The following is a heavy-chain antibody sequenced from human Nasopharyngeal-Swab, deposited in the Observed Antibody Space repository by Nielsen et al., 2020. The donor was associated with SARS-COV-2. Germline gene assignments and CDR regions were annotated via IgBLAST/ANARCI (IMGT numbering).Heavy chain of an antibody. CDR2: IIPIFGIA. V-gene: IGHV1-69*13. J-gene: IGHJ6*02. CDR3: ARYSSSWLYYYGMDV. CDR1: GGTFSSYA. D-gene: IGHD6-13*01. Sequence: SVKVSCKASGGTFSSYAISWVRQAPGQGLGWMGGIIPIFGIANYAQKFQGRVTITADESTSTAYMELSSLRSEDTAVYYCARYSSSWLYYYGMDVWGQGTTVTVS.